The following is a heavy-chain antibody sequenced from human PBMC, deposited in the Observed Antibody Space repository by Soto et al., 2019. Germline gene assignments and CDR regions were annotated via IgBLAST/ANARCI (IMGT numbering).Heavy chain of an antibody. CDR2: IKQVGSDI. D-gene: IGHD3-3*01. CDR1: GFTFSSYW. V-gene: IGHV3-7*01. CDR3: AREGSPLFYDFWSGYYNSARKPYGMDV. Sequence: GGSLRLSCAASGFTFSSYWMSWVRQAPGKGLEWVDNIKQVGSDIYYVDSVKGRFSFSRENAKNSFFLLMNSLRAEDRVVFFCAREGSPLFYDFWSGYYNSARKPYGMDVWGQGTRVTVSS. J-gene: IGHJ6*02.